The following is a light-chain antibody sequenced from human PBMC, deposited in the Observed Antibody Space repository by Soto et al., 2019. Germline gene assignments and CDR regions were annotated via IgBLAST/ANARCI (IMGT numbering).Light chain of an antibody. CDR3: QQSFSVFT. J-gene: IGKJ4*01. Sequence: DIQMTQSPSSLSASEGDRVTITCRASQSIRNYLNWYQHKPGKAPKLLIFAASSLQAGVPSRFSGSGSGTDFTLTISDLPPEDFATYYCQQSFSVFTFGGGTKVDIK. CDR1: QSIRNY. V-gene: IGKV1-39*01. CDR2: AAS.